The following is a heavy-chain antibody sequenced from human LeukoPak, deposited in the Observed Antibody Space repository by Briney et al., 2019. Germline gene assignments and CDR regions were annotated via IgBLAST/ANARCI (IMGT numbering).Heavy chain of an antibody. CDR3: AKGNGYSYGRYYFDY. V-gene: IGHV3-23*01. CDR2: ITASGGNT. J-gene: IGHJ4*02. Sequence: PGGSLRLSCAASGFTFGSYVMGWVRQAPGKGLEWVSAITASGGNTYYADSVKGRFTISRDNSKNTLYLQVNSLRAEDTAVYYCAKGNGYSYGRYYFDYWGQGTLVTVSS. CDR1: GFTFGSYV. D-gene: IGHD5-18*01.